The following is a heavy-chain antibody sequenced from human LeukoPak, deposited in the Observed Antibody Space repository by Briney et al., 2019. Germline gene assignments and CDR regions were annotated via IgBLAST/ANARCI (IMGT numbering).Heavy chain of an antibody. CDR2: ISSSSSTI. CDR1: GFTFSSYS. J-gene: IGHJ4*02. Sequence: PGGSLRLSCAASGFTFSSYSMNWVRQAPGKGLEWVSYISSSSSTIYYADSVKGRFTISRDNAKNSLYLQMNSLRAEDTAVYYCARDQGYGDYAIYFDYWGQGTLVTVSS. D-gene: IGHD4-17*01. V-gene: IGHV3-48*04. CDR3: ARDQGYGDYAIYFDY.